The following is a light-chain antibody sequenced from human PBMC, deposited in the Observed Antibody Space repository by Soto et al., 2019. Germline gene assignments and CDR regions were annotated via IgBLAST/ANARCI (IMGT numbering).Light chain of an antibody. V-gene: IGLV2-14*01. Sequence: QSALTQPASVSGSPGQSITISCTGTSSDVGGYNYVSWYQQLPGKAPKLMIYEVSHRPSGVSNRFSGSKSGNTASLTISGLQAEDEDDYYCRSYTSSSSYVCGTGTKSPS. CDR2: EVS. CDR1: SSDVGGYNY. J-gene: IGLJ1*01. CDR3: RSYTSSSSYV.